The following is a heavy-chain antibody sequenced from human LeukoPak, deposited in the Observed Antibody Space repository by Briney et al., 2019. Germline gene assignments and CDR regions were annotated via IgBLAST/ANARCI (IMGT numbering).Heavy chain of an antibody. CDR2: INHSGST. Sequence: SETLSLTCAVYGGSFSGYYWSWIRQPPGKGLEWIGEINHSGSTNYNPSLKSRVTISVDTSKNQFSLKLSSVTAADTAVYYCARDSSGYGRFDFWGQGTLVTVSS. CDR3: ARDSSGYGRFDF. CDR1: GGSFSGYY. V-gene: IGHV4-34*01. J-gene: IGHJ4*02. D-gene: IGHD3-22*01.